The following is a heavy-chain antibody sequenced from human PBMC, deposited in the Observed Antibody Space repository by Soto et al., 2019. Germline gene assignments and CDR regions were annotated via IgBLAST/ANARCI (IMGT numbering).Heavy chain of an antibody. J-gene: IGHJ4*02. CDR2: IIPIVCTA. D-gene: IGHD3-22*01. V-gene: IGHV1-69*06. CDR1: GCTFSRYA. CDR3: ATRAPYYYDISAPFDY. Sequence: GASVKVSCQASGCTFSRYAISWVRQATGQGLEWMGGIIPIVCTANYAQKFQGRVTITADKSTSTAYMELSSLRAEDTAVYYCATRAPYYYDISAPFDYWGQGTLVTVSS.